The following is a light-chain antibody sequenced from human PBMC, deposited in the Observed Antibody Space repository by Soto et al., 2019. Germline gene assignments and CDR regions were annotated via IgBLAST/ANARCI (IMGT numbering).Light chain of an antibody. CDR1: QSVSSN. CDR3: QQRSNWPPSIT. Sequence: EIVMTQSPATLSVSPGERATLSCRSSQSVSSNLAWYQQKPGQAPRLLIYGASTRATGIPARFSGSGSGTDFTLTISSLEPEDFAVYYCQQRSNWPPSITLGQGTRLEIK. J-gene: IGKJ5*01. CDR2: GAS. V-gene: IGKV3-11*01.